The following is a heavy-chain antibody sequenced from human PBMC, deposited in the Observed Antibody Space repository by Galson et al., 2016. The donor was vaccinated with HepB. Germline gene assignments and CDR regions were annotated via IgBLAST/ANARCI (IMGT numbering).Heavy chain of an antibody. CDR1: EFTFTTYV. J-gene: IGHJ4*02. CDR2: ISQNSGAT. CDR3: ARVQITSGWYEDY. D-gene: IGHD6-19*01. V-gene: IGHV3-23*01. Sequence: SLRLSCAASEFTFTTYVMTWVRQAPGKGLEWVSAISQNSGATYYADSVKGRFTISRDNAKNSLYLQMNSLRDEDMAVYYCARVQITSGWYEDYWGQGTLVTVSS.